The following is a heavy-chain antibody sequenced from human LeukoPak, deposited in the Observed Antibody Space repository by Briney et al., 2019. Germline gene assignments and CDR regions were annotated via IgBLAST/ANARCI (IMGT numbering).Heavy chain of an antibody. CDR1: GYSISSGYY. V-gene: IGHV4-38-2*01. CDR2: IYHSGST. J-gene: IGHJ3*02. D-gene: IGHD2-2*01. CDR3: ARPQGATAMVAFDI. Sequence: PSATLSLTCAVSGYSISSGYYWGWIRQPPGRGLEWIGSIYHSGSTFYNPSLKSRVTISAATSKNQFALTLSSVTAADTAVYYRARPQGATAMVAFDIWGQGTMVRVSS.